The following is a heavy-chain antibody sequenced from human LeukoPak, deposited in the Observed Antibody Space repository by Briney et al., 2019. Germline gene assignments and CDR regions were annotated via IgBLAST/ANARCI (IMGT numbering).Heavy chain of an antibody. V-gene: IGHV3-21*01. CDR3: AREHSRGLTTVNT. D-gene: IGHD4-11*01. CDR2: ISSSSTYI. J-gene: IGHJ4*02. Sequence: GGSLRLSCAASGFTFSNYNMNWVRQAPGKGLEWVSSISSSSTYIYYADSVKGRFTISRDNAKNSLFLQMNSLRAEDTAVYYCAREHSRGLTTVNTWGQGTLVTVSS. CDR1: GFTFSNYN.